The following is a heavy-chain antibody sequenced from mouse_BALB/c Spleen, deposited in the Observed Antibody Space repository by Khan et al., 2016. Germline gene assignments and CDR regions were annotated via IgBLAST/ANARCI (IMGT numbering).Heavy chain of an antibody. CDR1: GYTFTNYG. J-gene: IGHJ4*01. Sequence: QIQLVQSGPELKKPGETVKISCKASGYTFTNYGMNWVKQAPGKGLKWMGWINTYTGEPTYADDFKGRFAFSLETSASTAYLQINNLKNEDMATXFWARRRGYLSAMDYWGQGTSVAVSS. V-gene: IGHV9-1*02. D-gene: IGHD2-3*01. CDR2: INTYTGEP. CDR3: ARRRGYLSAMDY.